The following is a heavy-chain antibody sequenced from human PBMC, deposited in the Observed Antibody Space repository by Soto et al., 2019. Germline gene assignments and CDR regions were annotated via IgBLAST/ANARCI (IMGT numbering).Heavy chain of an antibody. D-gene: IGHD3-16*01. J-gene: IGHJ6*02. CDR3: VMVDYYVTPTPHDV. CDR1: GYIFVNYG. V-gene: IGHV1-18*01. Sequence: QVQLVQSGDEVKKPGASVKVSCKASGYIFVNYGIASVRQAPGQGLEWMGWISPYTGNTHSATKVQGRLTMTTDTSTSTAYMDLGSLTSDDTAVYYNVMVDYYVTPTPHDVWGQGTTVTVS. CDR2: ISPYTGNT.